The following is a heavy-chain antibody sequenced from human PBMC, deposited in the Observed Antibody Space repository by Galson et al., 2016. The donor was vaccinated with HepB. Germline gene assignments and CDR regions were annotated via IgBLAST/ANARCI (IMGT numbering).Heavy chain of an antibody. D-gene: IGHD4-17*01. J-gene: IGHJ4*02. CDR1: GFIFSNYG. Sequence: SLRLSCAASGFIFSNYGMHWVRQAPGKGLEWLAVVSYDGSYKYFAESVKGRFIISRDNSKNRLDLQMNGLRPDDTAVYYCVKDSFPDYGGDQKYFDHWGLGTLVTVSS. CDR3: VKDSFPDYGGDQKYFDH. V-gene: IGHV3-30*18. CDR2: VSYDGSYK.